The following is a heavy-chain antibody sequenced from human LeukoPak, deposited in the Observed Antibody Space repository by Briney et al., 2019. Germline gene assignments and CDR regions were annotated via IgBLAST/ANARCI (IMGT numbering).Heavy chain of an antibody. V-gene: IGHV3-21*01. CDR2: ISSSSSYI. CDR1: GVTFSSYS. CDR3: ARLVRGVIITHNWFDP. Sequence: GGSLRLSCAASGVTFSSYSMNWVRQAPGKGLEWASSISSSSSYIYYADSVKGRFTISRDNAKNSLYLQMNSLRAADTAVYYCARLVRGVIITHNWFDPWGQGTLVAVSS. D-gene: IGHD3-10*01. J-gene: IGHJ5*02.